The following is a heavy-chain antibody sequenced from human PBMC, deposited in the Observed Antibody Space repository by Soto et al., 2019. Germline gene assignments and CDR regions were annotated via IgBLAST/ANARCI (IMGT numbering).Heavy chain of an antibody. Sequence: GGSLRLSCAASGFPFKSYAMHLVRQSPGKGLEWVAVITYVGDNKYYSDYVRGRFTISRENSKNTLYLQMNSLRPEETAVYYCAKDSPTYGLGMDVRGQGTTVTVSS. CDR2: ITYVGDNK. CDR1: GFPFKSYA. D-gene: IGHD3-10*01. CDR3: AKDSPTYGLGMDV. J-gene: IGHJ6*02. V-gene: IGHV3-30*18.